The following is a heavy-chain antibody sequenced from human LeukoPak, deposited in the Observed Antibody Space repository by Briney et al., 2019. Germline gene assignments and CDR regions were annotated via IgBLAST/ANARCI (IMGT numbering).Heavy chain of an antibody. Sequence: PSETLSLTCTVSGGSISSSSYYWGWIRQPPGMGLEWIGYIYYSGSTYYNPSLKSRVTISVDTSKNQFSLKLSSVTAADTAVYYSARLASGSYGPLTPFDYWGQGTLVTVSS. D-gene: IGHD1-26*01. CDR3: ARLASGSYGPLTPFDY. V-gene: IGHV4-31*03. CDR1: GGSISSSSYY. J-gene: IGHJ4*02. CDR2: IYYSGST.